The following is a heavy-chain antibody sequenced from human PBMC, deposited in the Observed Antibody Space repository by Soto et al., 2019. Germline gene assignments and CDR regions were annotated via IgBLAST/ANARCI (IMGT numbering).Heavy chain of an antibody. J-gene: IGHJ2*01. CDR1: GGTFSSYT. D-gene: IGHD6-19*01. V-gene: IGHV1-69*02. CDR2: IIPILGIA. Sequence: ASVKVSCKASGGTFSSYTISWVRQAPGQGLEWMGRIIPILGIANYAQKFQGRVTITADKSTSTAYMELSSLRSEDTAVYYCARIGNYSSGRQRNWYFDLWGRGTLVTVSS. CDR3: ARIGNYSSGRQRNWYFDL.